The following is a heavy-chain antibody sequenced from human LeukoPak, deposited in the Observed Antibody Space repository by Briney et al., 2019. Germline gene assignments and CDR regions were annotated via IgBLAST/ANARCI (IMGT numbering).Heavy chain of an antibody. V-gene: IGHV4-61*05. Sequence: SETLSLTCTVSGGSISSSSYYWGWIRQPPGKGLEWIGYIYTSGSTNYNPSLKSRVTISVDTSKNQFSLKLSSVTAADTAVYYCARQGWDYGGPDHWGQGTLVTVSS. D-gene: IGHD4-23*01. CDR2: IYTSGST. J-gene: IGHJ5*02. CDR1: GGSISSSSYY. CDR3: ARQGWDYGGPDH.